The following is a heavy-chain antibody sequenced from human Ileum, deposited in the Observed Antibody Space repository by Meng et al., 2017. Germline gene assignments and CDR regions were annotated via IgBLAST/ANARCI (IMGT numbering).Heavy chain of an antibody. J-gene: IGHJ4*02. CDR1: GGSFSSYF. Sequence: SETLSLTCVVYGGSFSSYFWTWIHQPPGKGLEWIGEINHSGSTYYNPSLKSRVTISEDTSKNQFSLKLTSVTAADTAVYYCAMRIPQYCPGGNCYSGLGYWGQGTLVTVSS. CDR2: INHSGST. D-gene: IGHD2-15*01. V-gene: IGHV4-34*01. CDR3: AMRIPQYCPGGNCYSGLGY.